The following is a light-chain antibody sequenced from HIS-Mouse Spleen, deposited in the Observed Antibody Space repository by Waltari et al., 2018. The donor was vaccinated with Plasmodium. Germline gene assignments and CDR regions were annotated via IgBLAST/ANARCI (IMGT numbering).Light chain of an antibody. CDR1: ALLKQY. CDR3: YSTDSSGNHRV. CDR2: EDS. Sequence: SYELTQPPSVSVSPGQTATITCSGDALLKQYAYWYQQKSDQAAVLVVDEDSKGPSGCPERFSGSKSGTRSAKTIRGAQVEDEADYEWYSTDSSGNHRVLGGAAMLT. V-gene: IGLV3-10*01. J-gene: IGLJ3*02.